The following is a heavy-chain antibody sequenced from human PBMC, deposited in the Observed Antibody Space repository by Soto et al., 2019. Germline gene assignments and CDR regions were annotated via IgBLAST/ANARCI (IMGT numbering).Heavy chain of an antibody. CDR3: AKGLDCSSTSCFSGTRFFDY. J-gene: IGHJ4*02. CDR1: GFTFNTYA. Sequence: SGFTFNTYAMTWVRQAPGKGLAWVSGISGSGGSTYYPDSVKGRFTISRDNSKNTLYLQMNSLRAEDTAVYYCAKGLDCSSTSCFSGTRFFDYWGQGTLVTVSS. CDR2: ISGSGGST. D-gene: IGHD2-2*01. V-gene: IGHV3-23*01.